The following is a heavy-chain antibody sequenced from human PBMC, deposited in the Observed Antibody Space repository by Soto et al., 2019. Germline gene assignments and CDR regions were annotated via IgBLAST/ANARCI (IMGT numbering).Heavy chain of an antibody. CDR2: IYYSGST. Sequence: QVQLQESGPGLVKPSETLSLTCTVSGGSVSSGSYYWSWIRQPPGKGLEWIGYIYYSGSTNYNPSPKSRVTISVDTSKTQFSLKLSSVTAADTAVYYCARRSSSYYDSSGYPDYWGQGTLVTVSS. V-gene: IGHV4-61*01. CDR3: ARRSSSYYDSSGYPDY. CDR1: GGSVSSGSYY. D-gene: IGHD3-22*01. J-gene: IGHJ4*02.